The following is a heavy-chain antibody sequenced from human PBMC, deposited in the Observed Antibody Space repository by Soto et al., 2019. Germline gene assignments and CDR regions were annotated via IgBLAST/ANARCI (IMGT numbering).Heavy chain of an antibody. CDR1: GFTFSSYG. D-gene: IGHD6-6*01. V-gene: IGHV3-33*01. J-gene: IGHJ3*02. CDR2: IWYDGSNK. CDR3: ARPRTSSSVPHDAFDI. Sequence: GGSLRLSCAASGFTFSSYGMHWVRQAPGKGLEWVAVIWYDGSNKYYADSVKGRFTISRDNSKNTLYLQMNSLRAEDTAVYYCARPRTSSSVPHDAFDIWGKGTMVTVSS.